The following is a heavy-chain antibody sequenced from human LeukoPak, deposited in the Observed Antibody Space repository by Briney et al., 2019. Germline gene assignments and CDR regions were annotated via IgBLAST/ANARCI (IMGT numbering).Heavy chain of an antibody. CDR1: GFTFSSYH. D-gene: IGHD4-17*01. CDR2: ISSSSTYI. CDR3: GRGPDYGGYINWYFDL. V-gene: IGHV3-21*01. J-gene: IGHJ2*01. Sequence: PGGSLRLSCAASGFTFSSYHMNWVRQAPGKGLEWVSSISSSSTYIYYADSVKGRFTISRDNAKNSLYLQMNSLRAEDTAVYYCGRGPDYGGYINWYFDLWGRGTLVTVSS.